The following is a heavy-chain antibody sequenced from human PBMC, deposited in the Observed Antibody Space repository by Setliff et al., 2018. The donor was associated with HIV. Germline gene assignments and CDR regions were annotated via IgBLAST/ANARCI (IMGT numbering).Heavy chain of an antibody. CDR3: ARGGRLDGTSGFYYPLQF. CDR1: GYTFTSYY. J-gene: IGHJ4*02. V-gene: IGHV1-46*04. CDR2: INPSGGAT. D-gene: IGHD3-22*01. Sequence: ASVKVSCKASGYTFTSYYMHWVRQAPGQGLEWMGIINPSGGATTSARKLQGRVTMTKDKSTTTVHMELSSLKSEDTAVYYCARGGRLDGTSGFYYPLQFWGQGTLVTVSS.